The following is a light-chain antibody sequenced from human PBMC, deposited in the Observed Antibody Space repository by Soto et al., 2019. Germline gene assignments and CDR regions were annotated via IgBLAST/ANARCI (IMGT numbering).Light chain of an antibody. J-gene: IGLJ3*02. CDR1: SSDVGGYKY. CDR3: SSYSGSNNFGVV. CDR2: EVS. Sequence: SVLTQPPSASGSPGQSVTISCTGTSSDVGGYKYVSWYQQYPGKAPKLMIYEVSKRPSGVPDRFSGSKSGNTASLTVSGLQAEDEAAYYCSSYSGSNNFGVVFGGGTKLTVL. V-gene: IGLV2-8*01.